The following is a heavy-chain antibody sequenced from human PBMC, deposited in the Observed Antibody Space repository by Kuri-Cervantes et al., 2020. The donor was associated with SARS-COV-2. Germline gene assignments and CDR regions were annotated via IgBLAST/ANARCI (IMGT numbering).Heavy chain of an antibody. CDR1: GGSISSYY. D-gene: IGHD3-10*01. J-gene: IGHJ6*03. CDR2: IYYSGST. CDR3: ATSGAHYTYFMDV. V-gene: IGHV4-59*08. Sequence: SETLSLTCTVSGGSISSYYWSWIRQPPGKGLEWIGYIYYSGSTNYNPSLKSRVTISVDTSKNQFSLKLSSLTAADTAVYYCATSGAHYTYFMDVWGKGTTVTVSS.